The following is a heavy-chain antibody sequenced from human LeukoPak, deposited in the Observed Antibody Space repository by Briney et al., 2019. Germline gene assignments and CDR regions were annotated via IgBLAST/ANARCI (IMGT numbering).Heavy chain of an antibody. CDR1: GGSISSSSYY. CDR2: IYYSGST. D-gene: IGHD1-26*01. CDR3: ARVIVGATFDY. J-gene: IGHJ4*02. Sequence: SETLSLTCTVSGGSISSSSYYWGWIRQPPGKGLEWIGSIYYSGSTYYNPSLKSRVTISVDTSKNQFSLKLSSVAAADTAVYYCARVIVGATFDYWGQGTLVTVSS. V-gene: IGHV4-39*07.